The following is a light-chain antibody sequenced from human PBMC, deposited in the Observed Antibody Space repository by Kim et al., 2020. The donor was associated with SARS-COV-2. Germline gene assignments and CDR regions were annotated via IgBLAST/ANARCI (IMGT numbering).Light chain of an antibody. Sequence: EIVLTQSPVTLSVSPGERATLSCKASQSITTNLAWYQQRPGQSPRLVIFGASIRATGTPARVSGSGSGSVFTLTINSLQSEDLGVYYCQQYYNWQVISFGGGTKVDIK. V-gene: IGKV3D-15*01. CDR2: GAS. J-gene: IGKJ4*01. CDR3: QQYYNWQVIS. CDR1: QSITTN.